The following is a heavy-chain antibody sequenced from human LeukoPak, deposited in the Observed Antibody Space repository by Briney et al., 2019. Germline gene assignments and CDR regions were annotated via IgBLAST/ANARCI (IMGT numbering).Heavy chain of an antibody. CDR2: IKEDGSEK. D-gene: IGHD5-12*01. J-gene: IGHJ4*02. Sequence: PGGSLRLPCAASGFTFNTYWMVWLRQAPGKGREGVANIKEDGSEKHHLHSVKGRFTISRDNAQNSLHLQMNSLRAEDTAVYYCARGSRPEVVTILYDNWGQGTLITVSP. CDR1: GFTFNTYW. V-gene: IGHV3-7*01. CDR3: ARGSRPEVVTILYDN.